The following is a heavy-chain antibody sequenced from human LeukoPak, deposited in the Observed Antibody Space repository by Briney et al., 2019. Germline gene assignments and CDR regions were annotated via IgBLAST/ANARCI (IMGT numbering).Heavy chain of an antibody. CDR1: GFTFSSYG. J-gene: IGHJ4*02. CDR2: ISYGGSNK. V-gene: IGHV3-30*18. Sequence: GGSLRLSCAASGFTFSSYGMHWVCQAPGKGLEWVAVISYGGSNKYYADSVKGRFTISRDNSKNTLYLQMNSLRAEDTAVYYCAKDRIQLWLQLDYWGQGTLVTVSS. D-gene: IGHD5-18*01. CDR3: AKDRIQLWLQLDY.